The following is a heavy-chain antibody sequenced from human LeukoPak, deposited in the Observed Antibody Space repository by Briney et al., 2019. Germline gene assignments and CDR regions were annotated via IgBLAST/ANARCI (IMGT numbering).Heavy chain of an antibody. D-gene: IGHD6-13*01. Sequence: PGGSLRLSCAASGFTFSDYYMSWIRQAPGKGLEWVSAISGSGGSTYYADSVKGRFTISRDNSKNTLYLQMNSLRAEDTAVYYCAKDAPIAAAGTNWFDPWGQGTLVTVSS. J-gene: IGHJ5*02. CDR1: GFTFSDYY. CDR3: AKDAPIAAAGTNWFDP. V-gene: IGHV3-23*01. CDR2: ISGSGGST.